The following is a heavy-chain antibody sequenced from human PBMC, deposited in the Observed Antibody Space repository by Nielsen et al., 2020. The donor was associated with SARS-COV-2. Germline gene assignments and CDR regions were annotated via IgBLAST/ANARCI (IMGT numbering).Heavy chain of an antibody. CDR2: IVVGSGNT. V-gene: IGHV1-58*02. CDR1: GFTFTSSA. CDR3: ARWNTRYYYGMDV. Sequence: SVKVSCKASGFTFTSSAMQWVRQARGQRLEWIGWIVVGSGNTNYAQKLQGRVTMTTDTSTSTAYMELRSLRSDDTAVYYCARWNTRYYYGMDVWGQGTTVTVSS. J-gene: IGHJ6*02. D-gene: IGHD1/OR15-1a*01.